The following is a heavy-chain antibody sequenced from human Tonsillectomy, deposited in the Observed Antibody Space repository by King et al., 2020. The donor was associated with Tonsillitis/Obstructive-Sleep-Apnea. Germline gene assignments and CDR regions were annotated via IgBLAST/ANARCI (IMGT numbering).Heavy chain of an antibody. CDR2: INPSGGST. D-gene: IGHD5-12*01. J-gene: IGHJ4*02. CDR1: GYIFTSYY. Sequence: QLVQSGAEVKKPGASAKVSCKASGYIFTSYYMHWVRQAPGQGLEWMGIINPSGGSTSYAQKFQGRVTMTRDTSTSTVYMELSSLRSEDTAVYYCVRDLSWGGDISGGGYWGQGTLVTVSS. V-gene: IGHV1-46*01. CDR3: VRDLSWGGDISGGGY.